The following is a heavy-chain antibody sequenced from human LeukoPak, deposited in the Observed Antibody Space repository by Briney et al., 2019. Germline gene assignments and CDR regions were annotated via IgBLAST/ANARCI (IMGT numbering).Heavy chain of an antibody. CDR2: IIPIFGAA. V-gene: IGHV1-69*06. J-gene: IGHJ5*01. CDR1: GGTFSSYA. CDR3: ARLRGYGGYDLRGWFDS. D-gene: IGHD5-12*01. Sequence: SVKVSCKASGGTFSSYANSWLRQAPAQGLEWMGGIIPIFGAANNAQKFQGRVTNTADKSTSTAYMELSSLRTEDTAVYYCARLRGYGGYDLRGWFDSWGQGTLVTVSS.